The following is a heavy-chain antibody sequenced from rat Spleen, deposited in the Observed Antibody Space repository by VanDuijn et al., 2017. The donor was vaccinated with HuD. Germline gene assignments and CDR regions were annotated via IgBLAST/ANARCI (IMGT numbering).Heavy chain of an antibody. D-gene: IGHD1-1*01. V-gene: IGHV5-20*01. J-gene: IGHJ2*01. CDR2: ISYDGTTT. CDR3: TTGGAGAY. CDR1: GFTFSNYD. Sequence: EVQLVESGGGLVQPGRSMKLSCVASGFTFSNYDMGWVRQAPTKGLEWGASISYDGTTTYYRDSVKGRFTISRDNAKSTLYLQMDSLRSEDTATYYCTTGGAGAYWGQGVMVTVSS.